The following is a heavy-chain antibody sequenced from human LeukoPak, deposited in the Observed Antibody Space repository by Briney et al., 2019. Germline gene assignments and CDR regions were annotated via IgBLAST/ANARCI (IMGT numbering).Heavy chain of an antibody. D-gene: IGHD3-22*01. Sequence: PGGSLRLSCAASGFTFSSYWMDWVRQVPGKGLVWVSGINSDGRMTRYAESVKGRFTISRDNAKNTLYLRMSSLRAEDTAVYYCARVGSTDSPHAFDIWGQGTTVTVSS. CDR3: ARVGSTDSPHAFDI. V-gene: IGHV3-74*01. J-gene: IGHJ3*02. CDR1: GFTFSSYW. CDR2: INSDGRMT.